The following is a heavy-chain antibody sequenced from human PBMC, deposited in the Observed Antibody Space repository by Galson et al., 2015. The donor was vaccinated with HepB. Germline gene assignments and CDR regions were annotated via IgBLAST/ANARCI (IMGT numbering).Heavy chain of an antibody. V-gene: IGHV1-24*01. D-gene: IGHD1-26*01. Sequence: SVTVSCKVSGSTLTELSMHWVRQAPGKGLEWMGGFDPDDGETIYAQKFQGRVTMTEDTSTDTAYMELSSLRSEDTAVYYCATDKSGSYLASFDIWGQGTMVTVSS. CDR2: FDPDDGET. J-gene: IGHJ3*02. CDR3: ATDKSGSYLASFDI. CDR1: GSTLTELS.